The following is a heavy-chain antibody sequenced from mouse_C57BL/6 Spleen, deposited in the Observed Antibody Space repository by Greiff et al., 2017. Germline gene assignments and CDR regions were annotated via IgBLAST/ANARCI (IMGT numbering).Heavy chain of an antibody. J-gene: IGHJ1*03. D-gene: IGHD1-1*01. CDR2: ISSGGSYT. V-gene: IGHV5-6*01. CDR1: GFTFSSYG. Sequence: EVQGVESGGDLVKPGGSLKLSCAASGFTFSSYGMSLVRQTPDKRLAWVATISSGGSYTYYPDSVKGRFTISRDNAKNTLYLQMSSLKSEDTAMYYCARLPSTDWYFDVWGTGTTVTVSS. CDR3: ARLPSTDWYFDV.